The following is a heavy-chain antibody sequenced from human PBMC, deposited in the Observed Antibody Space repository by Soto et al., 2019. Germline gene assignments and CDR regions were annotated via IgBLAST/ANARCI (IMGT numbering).Heavy chain of an antibody. CDR1: LFTFSGCD. J-gene: IGHJ4*02. CDR3: ARGQEVGAHFFDS. V-gene: IGHV3-13*01. CDR2: IGTAGDT. D-gene: IGHD2-15*01. Sequence: SLSLSCAASLFTFSGCDIHWVRQPTGKGLEWVSTIGTAGDTYYAVSVKGRFTISRDNAKNSLSLQMNSLRAGDTAVYFCARGQEVGAHFFDSWGQGTQVTVSS.